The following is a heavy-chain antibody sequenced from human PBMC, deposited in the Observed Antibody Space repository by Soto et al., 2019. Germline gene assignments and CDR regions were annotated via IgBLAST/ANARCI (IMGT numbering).Heavy chain of an antibody. V-gene: IGHV1-2*02. CDR1: GYTFTGYY. J-gene: IGHJ5*02. CDR2: IKPNSGGT. CDR3: ARPLGAYENWFDP. D-gene: IGHD3-10*01. Sequence: ASVKVSCKASGYTFTGYYMHWVRQAPGQGLEWMGWIKPNSGGTNYAQKFQGRVTMTGDTSISTAYMELSRLRSDDTAVYYCARPLGAYENWFDPWGQGTLVTVSS.